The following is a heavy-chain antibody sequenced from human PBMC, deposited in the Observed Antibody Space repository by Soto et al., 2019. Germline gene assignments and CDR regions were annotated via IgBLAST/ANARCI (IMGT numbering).Heavy chain of an antibody. D-gene: IGHD4-17*01. CDR3: ARGFSVTTIDY. J-gene: IGHJ4*02. CDR1: GGSISSGGYY. V-gene: IGHV4-31*03. CDR2: IYYSGST. Sequence: SETLSLTCTFSGGSISSGGYYWSWIRQHPGKGLEWIGYIYYSGSTYYNPSLKSRVTISVDTSKNQFSLKLSSVTAADTAVYYCARGFSVTTIDYWGQGTLVTVSS.